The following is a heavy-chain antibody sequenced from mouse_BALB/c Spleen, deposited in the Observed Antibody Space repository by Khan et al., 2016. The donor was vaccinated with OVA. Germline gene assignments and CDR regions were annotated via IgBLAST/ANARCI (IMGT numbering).Heavy chain of an antibody. D-gene: IGHD3-3*01. CDR2: ISYSGNT. Sequence: EVQLQESGPGLVKPSQSLSLTCTVTGYSITSDYAWNWIRQFPGNKLEWLGYISYSGNTKYNPSLKSRISVTRDTSKNQFFLQLNSVTTEDSATYYCARVSGGDIDYWGQGTTLTVSS. CDR1: GYSITSDYA. V-gene: IGHV3-2*02. CDR3: ARVSGGDIDY. J-gene: IGHJ2*01.